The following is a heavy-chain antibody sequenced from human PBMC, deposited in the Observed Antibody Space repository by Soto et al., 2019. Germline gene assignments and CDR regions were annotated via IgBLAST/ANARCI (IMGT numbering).Heavy chain of an antibody. J-gene: IGHJ6*02. Sequence: QVQLVQSGAEVKKPGSSVKVSCKASGGTFSSYAISWVRQAPGQGLEWMGGIIPIFGTANYAQKFQGRVTIYADESTSTAYMELSSLRSEDTAVYYYARAVYSSSFGYYYYGMDVWGQGTTVTVSS. CDR1: GGTFSSYA. CDR2: IIPIFGTA. V-gene: IGHV1-69*01. D-gene: IGHD6-6*01. CDR3: ARAVYSSSFGYYYYGMDV.